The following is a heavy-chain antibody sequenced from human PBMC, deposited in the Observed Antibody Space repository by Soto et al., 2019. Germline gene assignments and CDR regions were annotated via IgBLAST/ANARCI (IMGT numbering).Heavy chain of an antibody. V-gene: IGHV3-23*01. CDR1: GFTFSGYA. D-gene: IGHD3-16*01. CDR3: AKKYLGDYPFDN. CDR2: IVNFGGDI. J-gene: IGHJ4*02. Sequence: TGGSLRLSCEGSGFTFSGYAMACVRQAPGRGREWVSSIVNFGGDISYADSVNVRFTVSTDNSKNTLYLQMDSLRAEDTAIYYCAKKYLGDYPFDNWGQGTLVTVSS.